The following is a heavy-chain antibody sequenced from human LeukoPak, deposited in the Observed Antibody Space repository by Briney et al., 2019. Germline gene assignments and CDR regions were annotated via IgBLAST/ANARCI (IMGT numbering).Heavy chain of an antibody. Sequence: GGSLRLSCAASGFTFSTYTMNWVRQAPGKGLEWVSFIRYDGTNKYYADSVKGRFTISRDNSRNTLYLQMNSLRAEDTAVYYCARDMVAGGPDYWGQGTLVTVSS. CDR1: GFTFSTYT. CDR3: ARDMVAGGPDY. V-gene: IGHV3-30*02. CDR2: IRYDGTNK. D-gene: IGHD6-19*01. J-gene: IGHJ4*02.